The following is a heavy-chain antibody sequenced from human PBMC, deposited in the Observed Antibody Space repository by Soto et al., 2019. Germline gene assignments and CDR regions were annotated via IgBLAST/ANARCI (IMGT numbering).Heavy chain of an antibody. CDR1: GFTFSSYS. CDR2: ISSSSSTI. V-gene: IGHV3-48*01. Sequence: GGSLRLSCAASGFTFSSYSMNWVRQAPGKGLEWVSYISSSSSTIYYADSVKGRFTISRDNAKNSLYLQMNSLRAEDTAVYYCAREPGEGYYYYFDYWGQGTLVTVSS. CDR3: AREPGEGYYYYFDY. J-gene: IGHJ4*02. D-gene: IGHD3-3*01.